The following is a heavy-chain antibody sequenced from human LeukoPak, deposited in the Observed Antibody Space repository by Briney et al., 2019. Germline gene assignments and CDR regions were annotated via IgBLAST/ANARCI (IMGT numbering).Heavy chain of an antibody. D-gene: IGHD3-10*01. CDR3: ARQGIPGWFDP. V-gene: IGHV4-59*08. J-gene: IGHJ5*02. CDR2: IYYSGST. CDR1: GGSISSYY. Sequence: SETLSLTCTVSGGSISSYYWSWVRQPPGKGLEWIGYIYYSGSTNYNPSLKSRVTISVDTSKNQFSLKLSSVTAADTAVYYCARQGIPGWFDPWGQGTLVTVSS.